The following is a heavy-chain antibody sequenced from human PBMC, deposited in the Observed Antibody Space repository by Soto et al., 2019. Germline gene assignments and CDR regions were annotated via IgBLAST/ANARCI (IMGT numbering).Heavy chain of an antibody. Sequence: GGSLRLSCTASGFTFTDFYMSWIRQAPGKELERVSYISSINNIYYADSVKGRFTISRDNTKQSLYLQMNSLRAEDTAVYYCARSGGWLLYAWFDPWGPGTLVTVSS. V-gene: IGHV3-11*01. CDR3: ARSGGWLLYAWFDP. CDR1: GFTFTDFY. D-gene: IGHD3-3*01. J-gene: IGHJ5*02. CDR2: ISSINNI.